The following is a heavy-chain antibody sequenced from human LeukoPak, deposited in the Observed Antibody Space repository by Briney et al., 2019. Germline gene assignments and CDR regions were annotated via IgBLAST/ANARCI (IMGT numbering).Heavy chain of an antibody. CDR3: ARDFLGESGAGGY. J-gene: IGHJ4*02. CDR2: ISPTGEST. V-gene: IGHV3-21*01. D-gene: IGHD3-10*01. Sequence: GGSLRLSCAASGFTFSSYTMNWVRQATGKGLEWVSSISPTGESTWSADSVKGRFTISRDNAKNSVYLQMNSLRVEDTAVYFCARDFLGESGAGGYWGQGNLVTVSS. CDR1: GFTFSSYT.